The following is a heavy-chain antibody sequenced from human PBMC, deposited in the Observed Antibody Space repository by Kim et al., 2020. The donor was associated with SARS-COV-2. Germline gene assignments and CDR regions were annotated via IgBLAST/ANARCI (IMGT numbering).Heavy chain of an antibody. V-gene: IGHV3-30*04. CDR2: ISYDGSNK. CDR1: GFTFRTYA. Sequence: GGSLRRSCAASGFTFRTYAMHWVRQAPGKGLEWVALISYDGSNKYYADSVKGRFTISRDSSKSTLYLRMNSLRADDTAVYFCARGGGYIGYDFAGSYEDNYYGMDVWGQGTTVTVSS. CDR3: ARGGGYIGYDFAGSYEDNYYGMDV. D-gene: IGHD5-12*01. J-gene: IGHJ6*02.